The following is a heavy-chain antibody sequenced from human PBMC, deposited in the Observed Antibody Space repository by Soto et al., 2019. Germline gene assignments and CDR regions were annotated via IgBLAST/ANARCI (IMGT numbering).Heavy chain of an antibody. V-gene: IGHV3-23*01. Sequence: GGSLRLSCAASRFTFSNFAMSWVRQAPGKGLEWVSVISGGGGSTFYADSVKGRFTISRDNSKNTLYLQMSSLRAEDSAVYYCANWGDMLPGPTLMDVWGQGTTVTVSS. J-gene: IGHJ6*02. CDR3: ANWGDMLPGPTLMDV. CDR1: RFTFSNFA. D-gene: IGHD3-16*01. CDR2: ISGGGGST.